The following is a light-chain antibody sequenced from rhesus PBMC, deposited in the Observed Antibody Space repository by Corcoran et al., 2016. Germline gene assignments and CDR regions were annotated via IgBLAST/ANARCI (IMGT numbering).Light chain of an antibody. CDR1: QSVGSY. Sequence: ETVVTQSPATLALSPGERATLSCRASQSVGSYLAWYQQKPGQAPRLLLYGASSRATGIPDRFSGSGSGADVTLTISSLVPEDVGIYYCQQSSNLLTFGGGTKVEIK. V-gene: IGKV3-24*04. J-gene: IGKJ4*01. CDR2: GAS. CDR3: QQSSNLLT.